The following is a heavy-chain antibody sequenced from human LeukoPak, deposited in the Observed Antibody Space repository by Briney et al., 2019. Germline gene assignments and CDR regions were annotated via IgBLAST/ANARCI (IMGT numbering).Heavy chain of an antibody. D-gene: IGHD3-16*01. J-gene: IGHJ4*02. CDR2: ISYDGSDK. V-gene: IGHV3-30*14. Sequence: GGSLRLSCAASGFTFSSYAMYWVRQAPGKGLEWVAVISYDGSDKFYADSVKGRFTISRDNSKNTLYLQMNSLRAEDTAVYYCARDMMNLFDRDYWGQGTLVTVSS. CDR3: ARDMMNLFDRDY. CDR1: GFTFSSYA.